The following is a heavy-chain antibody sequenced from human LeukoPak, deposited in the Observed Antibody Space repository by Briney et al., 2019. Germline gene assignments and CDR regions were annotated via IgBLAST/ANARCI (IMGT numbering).Heavy chain of an antibody. Sequence: SETLSLTCAVYGGSFGAYYWSWIRQSPGKGLQWIAEVNHRGDTNYNPSVKGRVTISVDTSKNQFSLKVTSLTAADTAVYYCARGPTISETGYFDYWGQGTLVTVSS. D-gene: IGHD1-1*01. J-gene: IGHJ4*03. V-gene: IGHV4-34*01. CDR1: GGSFGAYY. CDR3: ARGPTISETGYFDY. CDR2: VNHRGDT.